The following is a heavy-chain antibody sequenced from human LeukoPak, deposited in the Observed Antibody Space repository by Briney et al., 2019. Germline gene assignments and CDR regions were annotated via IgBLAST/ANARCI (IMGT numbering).Heavy chain of an antibody. D-gene: IGHD6-19*01. CDR2: IYYSGST. Sequence: SETLSLTCTVSGGSISSYYWSWIRQPPGKGLEWIGSIYYSGSTYYNPSLKSRVTISVDTSKNQFSLKLSSVTAADTAVYYCARDPLGSSGWNRRGAFFDYWGQGTLVTVSS. CDR1: GGSISSYY. J-gene: IGHJ4*02. CDR3: ARDPLGSSGWNRRGAFFDY. V-gene: IGHV4-59*12.